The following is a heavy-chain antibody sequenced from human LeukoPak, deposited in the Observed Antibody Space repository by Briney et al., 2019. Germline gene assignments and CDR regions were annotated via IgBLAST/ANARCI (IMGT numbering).Heavy chain of an antibody. CDR1: GFTFSSYA. CDR3: ATDDGSSGGSCYDY. Sequence: PGGSLRLSCPASGFTFSSYAMSWVRQAPGKGLEWVAATSGSGGSTYYADSVKGRFTISRDNSKNTLYLQINSLRAEDTSAYYCATDDGSSGGSCYDYWGQGTVVSVSP. V-gene: IGHV3-23*01. CDR2: TSGSGGST. J-gene: IGHJ4*02. D-gene: IGHD2-15*01.